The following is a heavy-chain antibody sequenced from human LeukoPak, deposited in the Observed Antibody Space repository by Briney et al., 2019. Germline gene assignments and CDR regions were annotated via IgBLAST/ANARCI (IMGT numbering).Heavy chain of an antibody. CDR3: TRITIDGNSDY. J-gene: IGHJ4*02. Sequence: LETLSLTCTVSGDSMSYYYWSWIRQTPGKGLEWLGYMYYTGRSKYNPSLKSRVTFSLDMSKNQFSLKLDSVTAADTAMYYCTRITIDGNSDYWGQGTLVTVSS. V-gene: IGHV4-59*01. CDR2: MYYTGRS. D-gene: IGHD5-24*01. CDR1: GDSMSYYY.